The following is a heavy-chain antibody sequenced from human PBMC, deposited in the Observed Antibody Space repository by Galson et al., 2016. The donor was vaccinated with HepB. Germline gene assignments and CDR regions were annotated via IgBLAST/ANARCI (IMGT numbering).Heavy chain of an antibody. CDR1: GDSIASDIYY. D-gene: IGHD1-1*01. J-gene: IGHJ6*02. CDR3: ARQGGSTWNDRNYYGLDV. CDR2: LHYGETI. Sequence: SETLSLTCTVSGDSIASDIYYWDWIRQPPGRGLEWIGGLHYGETIYYNASLKSRVSISVDTSTNRISLKMSSVTAADTAVYYCARQGGSTWNDRNYYGLDVWGQGTTVTVSS. V-gene: IGHV4-39*01.